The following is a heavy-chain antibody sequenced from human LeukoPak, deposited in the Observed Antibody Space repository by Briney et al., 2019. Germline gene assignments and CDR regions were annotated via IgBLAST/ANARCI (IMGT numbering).Heavy chain of an antibody. J-gene: IGHJ4*02. CDR2: FDPEDGKT. D-gene: IGHD3-9*01. V-gene: IGHV1-24*01. CDR3: AGRYFDFADY. Sequence: ASVKVSCKVSGYTLTELSMHWVRQAPGKGPEWMGGFDPEDGKTIYAQKFQGRVTMTEDTSTDTAYTELSSLRSEDTAVYYCAGRYFDFADYWGQGTLVTVSS. CDR1: GYTLTELS.